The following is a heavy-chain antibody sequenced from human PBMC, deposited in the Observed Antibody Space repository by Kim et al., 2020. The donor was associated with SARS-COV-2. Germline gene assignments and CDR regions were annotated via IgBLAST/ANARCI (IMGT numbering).Heavy chain of an antibody. Sequence: GGSLRLSCAASGFTFSSYGMHWVRQAPGKGLEWVAVIWYDGSNKYYADSVKGRFTISRDNSKNTLYLQMNSLRAEDTAVYYCIAARPRVDYYGMDVWGQGTTVTVSS. CDR3: IAARPRVDYYGMDV. J-gene: IGHJ6*02. CDR2: IWYDGSNK. V-gene: IGHV3-33*01. CDR1: GFTFSSYG. D-gene: IGHD6-6*01.